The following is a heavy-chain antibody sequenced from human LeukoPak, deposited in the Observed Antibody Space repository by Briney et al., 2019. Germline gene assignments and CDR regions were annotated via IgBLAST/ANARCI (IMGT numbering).Heavy chain of an antibody. CDR1: GFTFSSYS. CDR3: AGGTRFTGRRNDAFDI. CDR2: ISSSSYI. Sequence: GGSLRLSCAASGFTFSSYSMNWVRQAPGKGLEWVSSISSSSYIYYADSVKGRFTISRDNAKNSLYLQMNSLRAEDTAVYYCAGGTRFTGRRNDAFDIWGQGTMVTVSS. V-gene: IGHV3-21*01. J-gene: IGHJ3*02. D-gene: IGHD3-16*01.